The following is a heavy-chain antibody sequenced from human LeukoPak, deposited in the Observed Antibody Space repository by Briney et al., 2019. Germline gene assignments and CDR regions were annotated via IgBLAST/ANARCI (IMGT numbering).Heavy chain of an antibody. Sequence: ASVKVSCKVSGYTLTELSMHWVRQAPGKGLEWMGGFDPEDGETIYAQKFQGRVTMTEDTSTDTAYMELSSLRSEDTAVYYCATSYYDYVWGSSRDAFGIWGQGTMVTVSS. J-gene: IGHJ3*02. CDR1: GYTLTELS. D-gene: IGHD3-16*01. V-gene: IGHV1-24*01. CDR3: ATSYYDYVWGSSRDAFGI. CDR2: FDPEDGET.